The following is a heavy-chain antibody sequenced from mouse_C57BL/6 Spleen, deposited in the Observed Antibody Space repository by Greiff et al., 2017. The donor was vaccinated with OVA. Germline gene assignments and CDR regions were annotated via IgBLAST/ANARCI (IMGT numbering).Heavy chain of an antibody. CDR2: INPRTGGT. CDR1: GYSFTGYY. Sequence: EVQLQQSGPELVKPGASVKLSCKASGYSFTGYYMNWVKQSPEKSLEWIGEINPRTGGTTYNQKFKAKATLTVDKASSTAYMQLKSLTSEDSAVYYCARIYYDYDGFAYWGKGTLVTVSA. CDR3: ARIYYDYDGFAY. J-gene: IGHJ3*01. V-gene: IGHV1-42*01. D-gene: IGHD2-4*01.